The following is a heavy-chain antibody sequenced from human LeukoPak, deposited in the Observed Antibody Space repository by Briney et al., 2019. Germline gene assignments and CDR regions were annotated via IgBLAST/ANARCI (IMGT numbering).Heavy chain of an antibody. CDR2: INPNSGGT. D-gene: IGHD5-12*01. Sequence: GASVKVSCKASGYTFTGYYMHWVRQAPGQGLGWMEWINPNSGGTNYAQKFQGRVTMTRDTSISTAYMEVNRLRSDDTAVYYCARDFDYSGNDRFDYWGQGTLVTVSS. V-gene: IGHV1-2*02. CDR3: ARDFDYSGNDRFDY. J-gene: IGHJ4*02. CDR1: GYTFTGYY.